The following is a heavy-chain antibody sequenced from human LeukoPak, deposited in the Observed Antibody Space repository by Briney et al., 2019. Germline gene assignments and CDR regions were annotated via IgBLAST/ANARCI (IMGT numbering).Heavy chain of an antibody. CDR2: ISYDGSNK. V-gene: IGHV3-30-3*01. Sequence: GGSLRLSCAASGFTFSSYAMHWVRQAPGKGLEWVALISYDGSNKYYTDSVKGRFTISRDNSKNTLYLQMNSLRAEDTAVYYCARGSRDFWSGFDYWGQGTLVTVSS. J-gene: IGHJ4*02. CDR3: ARGSRDFWSGFDY. D-gene: IGHD3-3*01. CDR1: GFTFSSYA.